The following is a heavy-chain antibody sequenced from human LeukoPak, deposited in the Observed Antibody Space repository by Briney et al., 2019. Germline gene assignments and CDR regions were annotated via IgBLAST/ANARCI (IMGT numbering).Heavy chain of an antibody. D-gene: IGHD3-9*01. J-gene: IGHJ4*02. CDR3: ARDGAVLTGYYDY. CDR1: GFTVSSNY. CDR2: IYSGGST. Sequence: QPGGALRLSCAASGFTVSSNYLSWVRQAPGKGLEWVSTIYSGGSTYYADSVTGRFTISRDNSKNTLYPQMNSLRAEDTAVYYCARDGAVLTGYYDYWGQGTLVTVSS. V-gene: IGHV3-66*01.